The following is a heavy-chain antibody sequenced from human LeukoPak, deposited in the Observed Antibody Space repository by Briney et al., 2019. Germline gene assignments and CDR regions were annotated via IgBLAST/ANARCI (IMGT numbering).Heavy chain of an antibody. D-gene: IGHD6-19*01. CDR3: ARGRKMGAVAAYMYYYYGMDV. J-gene: IGHJ6*02. CDR1: GGTFSSYA. V-gene: IGHV1-69*13. Sequence: SVKVSCKASGGTFSSYAISWVRQAPGQGLEWMGGITPIFGTANYAQKFQGRVTITADESTSTACMELSSLRSEDTAVYYCARGRKMGAVAAYMYYYYGMDVWGQGTTVTVSS. CDR2: ITPIFGTA.